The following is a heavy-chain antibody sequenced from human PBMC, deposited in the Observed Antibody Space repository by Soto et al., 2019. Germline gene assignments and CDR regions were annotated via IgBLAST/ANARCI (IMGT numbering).Heavy chain of an antibody. CDR1: RGTFSYNT. V-gene: IGHV1-69*02. Sequence: QVQLVQSGAEVKKPGSSVKVSCTASRGTFSYNTISWVRQAPGQGLEWMGRVIPMVGMSSYAQKFQGRLTITADKSTSTVYMVLNSLRPEDTAVYYWATNYGSGSTHFDYWGQGTLVTVSS. CDR3: ATNYGSGSTHFDY. D-gene: IGHD3-10*01. CDR2: VIPMVGMS. J-gene: IGHJ4*02.